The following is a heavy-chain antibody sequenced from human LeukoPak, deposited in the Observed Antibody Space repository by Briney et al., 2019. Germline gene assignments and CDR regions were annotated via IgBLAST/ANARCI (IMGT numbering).Heavy chain of an antibody. CDR2: ICSGGST. CDR1: GLTTRNSW. J-gene: IGHJ4*02. V-gene: IGHV3-66*01. Sequence: GGSLRLSCAVSGLTTRNSWMSWVRQAPGKGLEWVSVICSGGSTYYADSVKDRFTISRDNSKNTLFLQMNSLRAEDTAVYYCARNFPTVVTSFDYWGQGTLVTVSS. CDR3: ARNFPTVVTSFDY. D-gene: IGHD4-23*01.